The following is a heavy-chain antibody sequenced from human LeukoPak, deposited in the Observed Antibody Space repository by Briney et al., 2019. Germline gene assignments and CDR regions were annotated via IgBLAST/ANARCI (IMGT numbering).Heavy chain of an antibody. V-gene: IGHV3-49*03. J-gene: IGHJ4*02. CDR1: GFTFSDYY. Sequence: AGGSLRLSCAASGFTFSDYYMSWIRQAPWKGLEWVGFIRSKAYGGTTEYAASVKGRFTISRDDSKSIAYLQMNSLKTEDTAVYYCTRVAVAGPNFDYWGQGTLVTVSS. D-gene: IGHD6-19*01. CDR2: IRSKAYGGTT. CDR3: TRVAVAGPNFDY.